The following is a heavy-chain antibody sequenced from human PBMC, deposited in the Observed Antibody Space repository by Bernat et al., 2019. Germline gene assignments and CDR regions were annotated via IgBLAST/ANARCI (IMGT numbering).Heavy chain of an antibody. J-gene: IGHJ4*02. CDR3: ARFHNSQWLVQKVTGFDY. CDR1: GGSISSGGYY. CDR2: IYYSGST. Sequence: QVQLQESGPGLVKPSQTLSLTCTVSGGSISSGGYYWSWIRQHPGKGLEWIGYIYYSGSTYYNPSLKSRVTISVDTSKNQFSLKLSSVTAADTAVYYCARFHNSQWLVQKVTGFDYWGQGTLVTVSS. V-gene: IGHV4-31*03. D-gene: IGHD6-19*01.